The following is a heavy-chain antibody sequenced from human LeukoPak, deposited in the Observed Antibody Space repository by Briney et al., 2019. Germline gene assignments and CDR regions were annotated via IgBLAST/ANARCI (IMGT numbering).Heavy chain of an antibody. D-gene: IGHD2-2*01. CDR1: GYTFTSYG. V-gene: IGHV1-18*01. J-gene: IGHJ4*02. Sequence: ASVKVSCKASGYTFTSYGISWVRQAPGQGLEWMGWISAYNGNTNYAQKLQGRVTMTTDTSTSTAYMEVRSLRSDDTAVYYCARTPKAPAAPLDWDFDYWGQGTLVTVSS. CDR2: ISAYNGNT. CDR3: ARTPKAPAAPLDWDFDY.